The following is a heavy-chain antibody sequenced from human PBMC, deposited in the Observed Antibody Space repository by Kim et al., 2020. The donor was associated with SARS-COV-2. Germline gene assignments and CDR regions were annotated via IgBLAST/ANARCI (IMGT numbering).Heavy chain of an antibody. J-gene: IGHJ5*02. CDR2: VNGGTGNT. CDR1: GYTFDTYS. CDR3: ARERSGSNNWLDP. V-gene: IGHV1-3*01. D-gene: IGHD3-10*01. Sequence: ASVKVSCKASGYTFDTYSLYWVRQAPGQRFEWMGWVNGGTGNTRYSQNFQGRLTITRDTSACAAYMELSSLTSKDTAVYYCARERSGSNNWLDPWGQGTLVTVST.